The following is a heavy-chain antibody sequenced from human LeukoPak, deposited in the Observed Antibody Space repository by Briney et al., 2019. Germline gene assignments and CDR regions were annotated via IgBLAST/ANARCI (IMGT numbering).Heavy chain of an antibody. Sequence: PGGSLRLSCAASGFTFDDYAMHWVRQVPGKGLEWVSGISWNSGSIGYADSVKGRFTISRDNAKNSLYLQMNSLRAEDTALYYCAKRSWQHNYFDYWGQGTLVTVSS. CDR2: ISWNSGSI. CDR3: AKRSWQHNYFDY. D-gene: IGHD6-13*01. CDR1: GFTFDDYA. V-gene: IGHV3-9*01. J-gene: IGHJ4*02.